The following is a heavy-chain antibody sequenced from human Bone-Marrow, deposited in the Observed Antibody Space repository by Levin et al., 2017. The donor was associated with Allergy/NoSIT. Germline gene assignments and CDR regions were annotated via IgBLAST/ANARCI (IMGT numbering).Heavy chain of an antibody. D-gene: IGHD3-9*01. CDR2: IYYSGST. J-gene: IGHJ4*02. Sequence: PSETLSLTCTVSGGSISSSSYYWGWIRQPPGKGLEWIGSIYYSGSTYYNPSLKSRVTISVDTSKNQFSLKLSSVTAADTAVYYCARPYDILTGWGYWGQGTLVTVSS. CDR1: GGSISSSSYY. CDR3: ARPYDILTGWGY. V-gene: IGHV4-39*01.